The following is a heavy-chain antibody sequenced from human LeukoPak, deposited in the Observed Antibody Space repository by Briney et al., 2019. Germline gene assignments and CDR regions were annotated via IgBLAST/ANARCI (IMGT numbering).Heavy chain of an antibody. CDR1: GGSISSYY. CDR2: IYYSGST. CDR3: ARDLYSSRTNDAFVI. Sequence: PSETLSLTCTVSGGSISSYYWGWIRQPPGKGLEWVGSIYYSGSTYYNPSLKSRVIISVDTSKNQFSLKLSSVTAADTAVYYCARDLYSSRTNDAFVIWGQGTMVTVSS. J-gene: IGHJ3*02. V-gene: IGHV4-39*07. D-gene: IGHD6-13*01.